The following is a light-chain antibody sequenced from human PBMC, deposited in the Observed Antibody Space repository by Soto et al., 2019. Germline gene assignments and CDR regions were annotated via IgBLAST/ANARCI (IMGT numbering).Light chain of an antibody. CDR2: EVT. V-gene: IGLV2-23*02. Sequence: QSVLTQPASVSGSLAQSITISCSGTRGDVGRYNLDSWYQQHPGKAPKVIIYEVTKGPSGVSARFSGSKSGYTASLTISGLQAEDEANDYCCSYAGGSAWVFGGGTKLTVL. J-gene: IGLJ3*02. CDR1: RGDVGRYNL. CDR3: CSYAGGSAWV.